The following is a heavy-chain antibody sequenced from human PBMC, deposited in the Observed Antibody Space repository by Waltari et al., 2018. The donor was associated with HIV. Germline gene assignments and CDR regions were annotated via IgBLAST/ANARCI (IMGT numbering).Heavy chain of an antibody. V-gene: IGHV3-21*01. CDR3: ARGGISGGMDV. D-gene: IGHD3-10*01. CDR1: GFNFSSYT. CDR2: IASRITYI. J-gene: IGHJ6*02. Sequence: EVHLVESGGGLVKPGGSLRLSCVGSGFNFSSYTLHWVRQAPGKGLDWVCSIASRITYIHYGDSAKGRFTIARDNAKNSVVLQMNSLRAEDTAVYFCARGGISGGMDVWGQGTTVTVSS.